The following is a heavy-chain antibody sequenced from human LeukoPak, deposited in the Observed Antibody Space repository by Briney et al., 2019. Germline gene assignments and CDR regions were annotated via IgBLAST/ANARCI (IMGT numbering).Heavy chain of an antibody. D-gene: IGHD3-10*01. Sequence: KPSETLSLTCAVFNGSFSVYYWAWFRQPPGKGLEWVGEINHSGSTNYHPSLQSRVTISRDTSKMEFSLKVNSMTAADTAVYYCARGGTTYYYGSGNSPWGQGTLVTVSS. CDR2: INHSGST. CDR3: ARGGTTYYYGSGNSP. CDR1: NGSFSVYY. V-gene: IGHV4-34*01. J-gene: IGHJ5*02.